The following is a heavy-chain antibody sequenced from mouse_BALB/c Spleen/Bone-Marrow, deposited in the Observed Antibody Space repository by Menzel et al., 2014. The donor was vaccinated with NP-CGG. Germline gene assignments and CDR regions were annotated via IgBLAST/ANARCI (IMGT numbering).Heavy chain of an antibody. CDR2: VGGGDSYT. CDR1: GFTFSSYG. D-gene: IGHD1-1*01. V-gene: IGHV5-6*01. J-gene: IGHJ3*01. Sequence: EVQLQQSGGDIVEPGGSLKLSCAASGFTFSSYGMSWVRQTPDKRLEWVATVGGGDSYTYYPDFVKGRFTISRDIAKNTLYLHMSSLKSEDTAMYYCAFITAIAYWGQGTLVTVSA. CDR3: AFITAIAY.